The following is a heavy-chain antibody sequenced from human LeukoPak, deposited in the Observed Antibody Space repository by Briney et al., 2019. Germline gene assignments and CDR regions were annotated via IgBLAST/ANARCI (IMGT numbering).Heavy chain of an antibody. D-gene: IGHD3-10*01. J-gene: IGHJ4*02. Sequence: ASVKVSCKASGYTFTGYYMHWVRQAPGQGLEWMGWINPNSGGTNYAQKFQGRVTMTRDTSISTAYMELSRLRSDDTAVYYCARVASDYYGSGSYYNDGSFVLDYWGQGTLVTVSS. V-gene: IGHV1-2*02. CDR1: GYTFTGYY. CDR2: INPNSGGT. CDR3: ARVASDYYGSGSYYNDGSFVLDY.